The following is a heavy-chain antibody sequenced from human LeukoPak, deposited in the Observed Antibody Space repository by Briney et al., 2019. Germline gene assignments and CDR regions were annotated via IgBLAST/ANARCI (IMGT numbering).Heavy chain of an antibody. Sequence: SETLSLTCTVSGGSIRSGGYYWSWIRQHPGKGLEWIGYIYYSGNAYYNPSLKSRVTISVDTSKNQFSLKLSSVTAADTAVYYYARAGYDSSGYSTYYFDYWGQGTLVTVSS. CDR2: IYYSGNA. CDR3: ARAGYDSSGYSTYYFDY. D-gene: IGHD3-22*01. CDR1: GGSIRSGGYY. J-gene: IGHJ4*02. V-gene: IGHV4-31*03.